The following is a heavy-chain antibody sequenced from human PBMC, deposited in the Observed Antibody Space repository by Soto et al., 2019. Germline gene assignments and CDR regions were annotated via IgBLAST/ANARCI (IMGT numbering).Heavy chain of an antibody. CDR1: GDSIGGVGY. V-gene: IGHV4-31*03. J-gene: IGHJ5*02. Sequence: SETLSLTCTVSGDSIGGVGYWSWIRQFPGRGLEWIGCISSSGSTYYNPTLNNRISLSLDTSQNQFSLKLHSVTAADTAVYYCARSGVTGIVIPSHWFDPWGQGTLVTVS. CDR3: ARSGVTGIVIPSHWFDP. CDR2: ISSSGST. D-gene: IGHD2-21*02.